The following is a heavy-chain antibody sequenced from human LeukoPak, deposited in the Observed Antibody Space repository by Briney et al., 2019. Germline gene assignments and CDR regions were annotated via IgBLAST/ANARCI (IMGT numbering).Heavy chain of an antibody. J-gene: IGHJ3*02. CDR2: INPSAGST. CDR3: ARNGWVRASQLGAFDI. CDR1: GYTFTSYSFTNYY. Sequence: GASVKVSCKASGYTFTSYSFTNYYMHWVRQAPGQGLEWMGIINPSAGSTSYAQQFQGRVTMTRDTSTSTVYMELSSLTSEDTAVYYCARNGWVRASQLGAFDIWSQGTTVTVSP. D-gene: IGHD1-26*01. V-gene: IGHV1-46*01.